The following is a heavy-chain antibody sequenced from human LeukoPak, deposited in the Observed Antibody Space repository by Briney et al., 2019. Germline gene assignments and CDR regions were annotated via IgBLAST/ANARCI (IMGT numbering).Heavy chain of an antibody. V-gene: IGHV3-23*01. CDR3: AKACSGELELRESPLDY. D-gene: IGHD1-7*01. CDR2: ISGSGGST. J-gene: IGHJ4*02. Sequence: PGGSLRLSCAASGFTFSSYAMSWVRQAPGKGLEWVSAISGSGGSTYYADSVKGRFTISRDNSKNTLYLQMNSLRAEDTAVYYCAKACSGELELRESPLDYWGQGTLVTVSS. CDR1: GFTFSSYA.